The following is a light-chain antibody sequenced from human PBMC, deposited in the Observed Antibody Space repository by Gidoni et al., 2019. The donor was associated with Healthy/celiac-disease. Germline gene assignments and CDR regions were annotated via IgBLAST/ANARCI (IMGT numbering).Light chain of an antibody. CDR1: QSVLYSSNNKNY. CDR3: QQYYTTPLT. Sequence: DIVMTQSPDSLAVSLGERATINCKSRQSVLYSSNNKNYLAWYQQKPRQPPKLLIYWASTRESGVPDRFSGSGSGTDFTLTISSPQAEDVAVYYCQQYYTTPLTFGGGTKVELK. V-gene: IGKV4-1*01. CDR2: WAS. J-gene: IGKJ4*01.